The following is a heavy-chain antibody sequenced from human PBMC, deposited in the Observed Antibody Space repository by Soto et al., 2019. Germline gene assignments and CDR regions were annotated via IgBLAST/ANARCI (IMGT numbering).Heavy chain of an antibody. CDR1: GFTFSGSS. D-gene: IGHD5-18*01. Sequence: EVQLMESGGGLVQPGGSLKVSCAASGFTFSGSSIHWVRQAPGKGLEWVGRIRSKANNHATAYGASVTGRFTISRDDSKNTAYLQMNSLETEDTAVDYCTRYVETVIWDVWGQGTTVTVSS. V-gene: IGHV3-73*02. CDR2: IRSKANNHAT. J-gene: IGHJ6*02. CDR3: TRYVETVIWDV.